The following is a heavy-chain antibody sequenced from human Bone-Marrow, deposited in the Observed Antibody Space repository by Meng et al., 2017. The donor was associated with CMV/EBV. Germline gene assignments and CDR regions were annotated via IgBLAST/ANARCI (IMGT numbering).Heavy chain of an antibody. CDR3: ARGDYYYGPTVPDY. CDR1: GFTFSSYA. Sequence: ESLKISCAASGFTFSSYAMHWVRQAPGKGLEWIGEINHSGSTNYNPSLKSRVTISVDTSKNQFSLKLSSVTAADTAVYYCARGDYYYGPTVPDYWGQGTRVTVSS. CDR2: INHSGST. J-gene: IGHJ4*02. V-gene: IGHV4-34*01. D-gene: IGHD3-10*01.